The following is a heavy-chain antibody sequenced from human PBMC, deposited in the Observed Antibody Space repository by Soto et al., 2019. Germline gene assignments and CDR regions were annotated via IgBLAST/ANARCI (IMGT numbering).Heavy chain of an antibody. Sequence: QVQLQESGPGLVKPSETLSLTCTVSGGSISSYYWSWIRQPPGKGLEWIGYIYYSGSTNYNPSLKSRVTISVDTSKNQLALNLSSVTAADTAVYYCARLPTVTTGGTLFYWFDPWGQGTLVTVSS. CDR3: ARLPTVTTGGTLFYWFDP. CDR2: IYYSGST. CDR1: GGSISSYY. D-gene: IGHD4-17*01. V-gene: IGHV4-59*08. J-gene: IGHJ5*02.